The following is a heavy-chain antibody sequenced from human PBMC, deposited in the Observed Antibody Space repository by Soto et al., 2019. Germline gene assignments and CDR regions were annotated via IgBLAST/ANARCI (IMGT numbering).Heavy chain of an antibody. D-gene: IGHD3-22*01. J-gene: IGHJ6*02. CDR2: VYYGGST. V-gene: IGHV4-39*01. CDR3: AGGDYYHSSDYYFYYYTMDV. Sequence: QLHLQESGPGLVKPSETLSLTCTVSGGSISSSSYYWGWIRQPPGKGLEWIGNVYYGGSTYYNPSLKSRVTISVETSKSQFSLKLSSVTAADTAVYYCAGGDYYHSSDYYFYYYTMDVWGQGTTVTVSS. CDR1: GGSISSSSYY.